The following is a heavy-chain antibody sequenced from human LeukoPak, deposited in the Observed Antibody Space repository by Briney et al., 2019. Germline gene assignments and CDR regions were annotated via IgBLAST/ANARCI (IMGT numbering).Heavy chain of an antibody. D-gene: IGHD3-9*01. CDR3: ARGHFDWLTDAFDI. Sequence: GGSLRLSCAASGFTFSSYSMNWVRQAPGKGLEWVSYISSSGSTIYYADSVKGRFTISRDNAKNSLYLQMNSLRAEDTAVYYCARGHFDWLTDAFDIWGQGTMVTVSS. CDR2: ISSSGSTI. V-gene: IGHV3-48*04. J-gene: IGHJ3*02. CDR1: GFTFSSYS.